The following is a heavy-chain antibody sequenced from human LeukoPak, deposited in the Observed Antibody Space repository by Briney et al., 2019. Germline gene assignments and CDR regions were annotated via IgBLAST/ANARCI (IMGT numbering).Heavy chain of an antibody. CDR3: VREEDGFDI. V-gene: IGHV3-33*01. CDR1: GVILSSNI. J-gene: IGHJ3*02. CDR2: IWRDGSLK. Sequence: GGSPRLSCTAPGVILSSNIMHWVRQIPGKGPEWVAVIWRDGSLKSSLDSVKGRFIISRDNSKNTLFLEMNNLRAEDTAVYYCVREEDGFDIWGRGTMVTVSS.